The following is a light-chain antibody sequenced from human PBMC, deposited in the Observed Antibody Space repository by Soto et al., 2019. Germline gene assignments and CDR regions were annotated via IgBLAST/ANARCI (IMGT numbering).Light chain of an antibody. V-gene: IGKV3-15*01. J-gene: IGKJ3*01. CDR1: QSVNSK. CDR2: GAS. Sequence: EIVMTQSPATLSVSPGERATLSCRASQSVNSKLAWYQQKPGRAPRLLIYGASTRATGIPARFSGSGSGTEFTLTISSLQSEDVAIYYCKQYYTWPSTTFGPGTKVDIK. CDR3: KQYYTWPSTT.